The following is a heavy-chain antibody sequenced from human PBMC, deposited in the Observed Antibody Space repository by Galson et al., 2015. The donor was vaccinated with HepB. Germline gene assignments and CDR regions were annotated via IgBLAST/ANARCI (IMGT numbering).Heavy chain of an antibody. CDR2: ISYDGSNK. CDR1: GFTFSSYA. V-gene: IGHV3-30*04. D-gene: IGHD6-13*01. J-gene: IGHJ4*02. CDR3: ARLYSSSPESY. Sequence: SLRLSCAASGFTFSSYAMHWVRQAPGKGLGWVAVISYDGSNKYYADSVKGRFTISRDNSKNTLYLQMNSLRAEDTAVYYCARLYSSSPESYWGQGTLVTVSS.